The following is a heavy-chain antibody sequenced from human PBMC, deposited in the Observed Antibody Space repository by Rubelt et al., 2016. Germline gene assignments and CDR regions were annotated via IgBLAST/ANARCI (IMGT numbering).Heavy chain of an antibody. V-gene: IGHV4-39*07. J-gene: IGHJ3*02. Sequence: QLQLRESGPGLVKPSETLTLTCSVGDDSFKNTSFYWAWIRQSPGRGLEWIANIFSSGSTNYNPSLRNRVTISVDTSKNQFSLKLSSVSGADRAVYYCARVRVGSANEGAFDIWGQWTMVTVSS. CDR2: IFSSGST. CDR1: DDSFKNTSFY. D-gene: IGHD3-16*01. CDR3: ARVRVGSANEGAFDI.